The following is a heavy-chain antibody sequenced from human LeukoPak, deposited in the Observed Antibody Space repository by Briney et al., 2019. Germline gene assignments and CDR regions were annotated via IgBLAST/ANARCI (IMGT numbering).Heavy chain of an antibody. CDR2: IRGSGDRT. CDR3: AKDLTVTTIGDFHF. CDR1: GFTFSSYA. Sequence: GGSLRLSRAASGFTFSSYAMSWVRQAPGKGLEWVSAIRGSGDRTNYADSVKGRFTISRDNFKNMLYLQMNSLRADDTAVYYCAKDLTVTTIGDFHFWGQGALVTVSS. V-gene: IGHV3-23*01. D-gene: IGHD4-17*01. J-gene: IGHJ1*01.